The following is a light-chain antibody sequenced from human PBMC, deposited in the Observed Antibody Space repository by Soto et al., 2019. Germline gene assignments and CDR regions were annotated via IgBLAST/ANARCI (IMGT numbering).Light chain of an antibody. V-gene: IGLV2-14*01. Sequence: QSALTQPASVSGSPGQSITISCTGTSSDVGANNYVSWYQHHPGRAPKLLIFEVSHRPSGVSDRFSGSKSGNTASLTIPGLQTEDEADYYCTSYTRTRNLLFGGGTKVTVL. J-gene: IGLJ2*01. CDR2: EVS. CDR1: SSDVGANNY. CDR3: TSYTRTRNLL.